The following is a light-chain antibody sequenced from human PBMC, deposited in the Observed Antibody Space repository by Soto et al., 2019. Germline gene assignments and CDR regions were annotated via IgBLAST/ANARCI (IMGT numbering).Light chain of an antibody. V-gene: IGLV1-40*01. CDR2: GNS. J-gene: IGLJ1*01. CDR3: QSYDTSLSGSRV. CDR1: SSNIGAGYD. Sequence: QSVLTQPPSVSGAPGQRVTISCTGSSSNIGAGYDVHWYQQLPGTTPQLIVYGNSNRPSGVPDRFSGSKSGTSASLAITGLQAEDEADYYCQSYDTSLSGSRVFGTGTKVTVL.